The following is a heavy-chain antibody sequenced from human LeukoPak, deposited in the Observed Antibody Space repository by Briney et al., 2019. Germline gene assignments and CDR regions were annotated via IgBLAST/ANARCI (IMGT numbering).Heavy chain of an antibody. CDR1: GGSISSGGYY. V-gene: IGHV4-31*03. D-gene: IGHD3-10*01. CDR3: AREVTFGSGSAELFDY. Sequence: PSQTLSLTCTVSGGSISSGGYYWSWIRQHPGKGLEWIGYIYYSGSTYYNPSLKSRVTISVDTSKNQFSLKLSSVTAADTAVYYCAREVTFGSGSAELFDYWGQGTLVTVSS. CDR2: IYYSGST. J-gene: IGHJ4*02.